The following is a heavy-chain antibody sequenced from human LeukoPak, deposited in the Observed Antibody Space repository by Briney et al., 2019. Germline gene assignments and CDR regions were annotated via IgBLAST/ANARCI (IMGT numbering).Heavy chain of an antibody. J-gene: IGHJ4*02. Sequence: GGSLRLSCVASGFTFTNYWMNWVRQAPGKGLEWVASIKQDGSQKSYVDSVKGRFTISRDNAKNTLYLQMNSLRVEDTAVYYCVRALTGSEDFWGQGTLVTVSS. CDR3: VRALTGSEDF. CDR1: GFTFTNYW. CDR2: IKQDGSQK. V-gene: IGHV3-7*01. D-gene: IGHD1-20*01.